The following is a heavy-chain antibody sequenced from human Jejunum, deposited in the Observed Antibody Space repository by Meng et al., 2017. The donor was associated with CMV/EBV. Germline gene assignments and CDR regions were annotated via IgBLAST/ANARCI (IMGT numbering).Heavy chain of an antibody. Sequence: CAASGFTFSSYWMHWVHQARGEGRVWGTRISGDGSGINYAGSVEGRLTISRDNAKNTLYLQINRHRADDTAVYYCARGSTGYGNFDYWGQGTLVTVSS. D-gene: IGHD5-12*01. J-gene: IGHJ4*02. CDR3: ARGSTGYGNFDY. V-gene: IGHV3-74*01. CDR2: ISGDGSGI. CDR1: GFTFSSYW.